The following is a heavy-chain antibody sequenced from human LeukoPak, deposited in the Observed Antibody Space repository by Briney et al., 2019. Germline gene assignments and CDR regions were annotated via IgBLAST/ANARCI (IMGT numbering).Heavy chain of an antibody. Sequence: SESLSLTCTVSGGSIDTHFWSWIRQPPGKGLEWIGYISYRGSTNFNPSLKSRVTISIDTSKNQFSLKLTSVTAADTAVYYCAGDSSGWLYVDYWGQGTLVTVSS. CDR3: AGDSSGWLYVDY. CDR2: ISYRGST. V-gene: IGHV4-59*11. CDR1: GGSIDTHF. J-gene: IGHJ4*02. D-gene: IGHD6-19*01.